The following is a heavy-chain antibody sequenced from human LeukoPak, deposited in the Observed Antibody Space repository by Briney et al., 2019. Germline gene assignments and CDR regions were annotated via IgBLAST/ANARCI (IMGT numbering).Heavy chain of an antibody. V-gene: IGHV4-38-2*02. CDR3: ARSRQASGLFNS. J-gene: IGHJ5*01. CDR2: IYYSGNT. Sequence: SETLSLTCTVSGYSISSGYYWGWIRQPPGKGLEWIGSIYYSGNTFYNPSLKSRFTISVDRPKNQFFLNVTSLTAADTAVYYCARSRQASGLFNSWGQGTLVVVSS. D-gene: IGHD3-10*01. CDR1: GYSISSGYY.